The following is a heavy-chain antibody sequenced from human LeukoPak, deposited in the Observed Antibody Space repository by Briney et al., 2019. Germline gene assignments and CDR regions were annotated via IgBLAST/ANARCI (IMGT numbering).Heavy chain of an antibody. CDR2: ISSSSTYL. CDR3: ARDSDYGDYYFDY. J-gene: IGHJ4*02. D-gene: IGHD4-17*01. Sequence: GGSLRLSWAAPGFTFSSYSMNWVRQAPGKGLEWVSSISSSSTYLYYADSVKGRFTISRDNAKDPLYLQMNSLRAEDTAVYYCARDSDYGDYYFDYWGQGTLVTVSS. V-gene: IGHV3-21*01. CDR1: GFTFSSYS.